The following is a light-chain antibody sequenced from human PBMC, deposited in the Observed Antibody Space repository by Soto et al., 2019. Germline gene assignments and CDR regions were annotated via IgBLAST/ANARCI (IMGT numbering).Light chain of an antibody. V-gene: IGKV1-5*01. CDR2: DAS. Sequence: DIQMTQSPSTRSASVGDRVTITCRASQSISSWLAWYQQKPGKDPKLLIYDASSLESGVPSRFSGSGSGTELTLKISSLQPDDFATYYRQQYKSXSWTVGQGT. J-gene: IGKJ1*01. CDR3: QQYKSXSWT. CDR1: QSISSW.